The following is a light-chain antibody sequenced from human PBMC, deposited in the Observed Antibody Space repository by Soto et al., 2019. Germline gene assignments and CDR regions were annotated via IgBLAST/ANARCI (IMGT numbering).Light chain of an antibody. CDR1: SSDVGVYNY. V-gene: IGLV2-14*01. CDR2: EVS. CDR3: SSYTSSSTYV. Sequence: QSALTQPASVSGSPGQSITISCTGTSSDVGVYNYVSWYQPHPGKAPKLMIYEVSNRPSGVSNRFSGSKSGNTASLTISGLQAEDEADYYCSSYTSSSTYVFGTGTKLTVL. J-gene: IGLJ1*01.